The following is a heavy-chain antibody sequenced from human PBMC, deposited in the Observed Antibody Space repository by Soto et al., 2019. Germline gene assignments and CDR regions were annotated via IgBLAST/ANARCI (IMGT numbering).Heavy chain of an antibody. D-gene: IGHD1-1*01. V-gene: IGHV1-18*01. CDR1: GYAFTTYG. J-gene: IGHJ4*02. CDR3: ARGRYGDY. Sequence: QVHLVQSGAEVKKPGASVKVSCQASGYAFTTYGITWVRQAPGQGLEWMGWISAHNGNTNYAQKLQGRVTMTRDAPTSTAYMELRSLRSDDTAVYYCARGRYGDYWGQGALVTVSS. CDR2: ISAHNGNT.